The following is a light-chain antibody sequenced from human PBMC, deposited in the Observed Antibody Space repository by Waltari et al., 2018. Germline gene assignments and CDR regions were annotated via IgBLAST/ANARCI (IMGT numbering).Light chain of an antibody. Sequence: DIQMTQSPSSLSASIGDRVTIICRASQSISTYLNWYQHQPGKAPKLLIFGASNLVSGVPSRFSGRGSGAEFTLTISSLQPEDFATYYCQQSYSTPRTFGQGTKLEIK. CDR1: QSISTY. V-gene: IGKV1-39*01. J-gene: IGKJ2*01. CDR2: GAS. CDR3: QQSYSTPRT.